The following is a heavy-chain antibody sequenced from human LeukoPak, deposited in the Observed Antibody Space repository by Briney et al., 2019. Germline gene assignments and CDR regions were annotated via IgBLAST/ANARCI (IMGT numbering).Heavy chain of an antibody. CDR3: AGFYDSSGYHMSSPFDY. J-gene: IGHJ4*02. D-gene: IGHD3-22*01. CDR2: IYYGGST. CDR1: GGSISSGGYY. V-gene: IGHV4-31*03. Sequence: SETLSLTCTVSGGSISSGGYYWSWIRQHPGKGLEWIGYIYYGGSTYYNPSLKSRVTISVDTSKNQFSLKLSSVTAADTAVYYCAGFYDSSGYHMSSPFDYWGQGTLVTVSS.